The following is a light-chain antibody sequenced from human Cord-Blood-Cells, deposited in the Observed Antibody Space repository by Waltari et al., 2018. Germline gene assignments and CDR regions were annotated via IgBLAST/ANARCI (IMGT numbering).Light chain of an antibody. V-gene: IGKV3-11*01. CDR2: DAS. J-gene: IGKJ5*01. Sequence: EIVLTQSPATLSLSPGERATLSCRASQSVSSYLAWYQQKPGQAPRLLIYDASNRATGIPARFSGSGSGTDFTLTIRSLEPEDFAVYYCQQRSNWSITFGQGTRLEIK. CDR3: QQRSNWSIT. CDR1: QSVSSY.